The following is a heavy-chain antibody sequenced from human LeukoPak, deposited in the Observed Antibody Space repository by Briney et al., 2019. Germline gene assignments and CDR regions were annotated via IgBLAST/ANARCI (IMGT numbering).Heavy chain of an antibody. Sequence: PSETLSLTCAVYGGSFSGYYWSWIRQPPGKGLEWIGEINHSGSTNYNPSLKSRVTISVDTSKNQFSLKLSSVTAADTAVYYCARVYCSGGSCYSGLTYYYYYYGMDVWGQGTTVTVSS. V-gene: IGHV4-34*01. J-gene: IGHJ6*02. CDR3: ARVYCSGGSCYSGLTYYYYYYGMDV. CDR2: INHSGST. CDR1: GGSFSGYY. D-gene: IGHD2-15*01.